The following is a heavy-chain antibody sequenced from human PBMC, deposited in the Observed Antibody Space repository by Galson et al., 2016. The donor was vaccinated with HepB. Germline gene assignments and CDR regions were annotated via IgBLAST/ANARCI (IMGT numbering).Heavy chain of an antibody. D-gene: IGHD3-3*01. Sequence: SLRLSCAASGFTFSSYGIHWVRQAPGKGLEWVAVISSDGRRKHNADSVKGRLLISRDNAKNTLYLQINSLRVEDAAVYYCAGWPSFGIFILSTRANYWGPGTLVTVSS. CDR1: GFTFSSYG. J-gene: IGHJ4*01. V-gene: IGHV3-30*19. CDR2: ISSDGRRK. CDR3: AGWPSFGIFILSTRANY.